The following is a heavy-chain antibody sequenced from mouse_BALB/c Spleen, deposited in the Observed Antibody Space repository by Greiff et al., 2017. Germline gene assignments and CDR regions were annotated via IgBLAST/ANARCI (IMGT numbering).Heavy chain of an antibody. J-gene: IGHJ4*01. Sequence: DLVKPGASVKLSCKASGYTFTSYWINWIKQRPGQGLEWIGRIAPGSGSTYYNEMFKGKATLTVDTSSSTAYIQLSSLSSEDSAVYFCACRGDYYDYDDVESNYYAMDYWGQGTSVTVSS. CDR1: GYTFTSYW. CDR2: IAPGSGST. CDR3: ACRGDYYDYDDVESNYYAMDY. V-gene: IGHV1S41*01. D-gene: IGHD2-4*01.